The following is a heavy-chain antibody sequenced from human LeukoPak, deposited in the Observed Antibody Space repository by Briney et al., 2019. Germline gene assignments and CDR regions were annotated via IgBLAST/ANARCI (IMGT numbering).Heavy chain of an antibody. Sequence: SGGSLRLSCAASEFPVGSNYMTWVRQAPGKGLEWVSLIYSGGSTYYADSVKGRFSISRDNSKNTLYLQMNSLRAEDTAVYYCAKEGSIFGVVIRPYYFDYWGQGTLVTVSS. CDR1: EFPVGSNY. CDR2: IYSGGST. CDR3: AKEGSIFGVVIRPYYFDY. D-gene: IGHD3-3*01. J-gene: IGHJ4*02. V-gene: IGHV3-66*01.